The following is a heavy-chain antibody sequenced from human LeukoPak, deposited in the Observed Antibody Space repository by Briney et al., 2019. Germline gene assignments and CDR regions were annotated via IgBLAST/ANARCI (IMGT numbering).Heavy chain of an antibody. J-gene: IGHJ6*03. D-gene: IGHD4-23*01. CDR3: ARDRAVGLYYYYYMDV. CDR2: ISSSSSYI. CDR1: GFTFSSYS. Sequence: GGSLRLSCAASGFTFSSYSMNWVRQAPGKGLGWVSSISSSSSYIYYADSVKGRFTISRDNAKNSLYLQMNSLRAEDTAVYYCARDRAVGLYYYYYMDVWGKGTTVTVSS. V-gene: IGHV3-21*01.